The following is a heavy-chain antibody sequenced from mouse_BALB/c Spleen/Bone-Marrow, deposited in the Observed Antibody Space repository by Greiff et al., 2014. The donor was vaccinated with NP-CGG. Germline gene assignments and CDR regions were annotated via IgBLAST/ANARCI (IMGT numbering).Heavy chain of an antibody. J-gene: IGHJ1*01. D-gene: IGHD1-1*01. Sequence: VQLQQSGAELVKPGASVKLSCTASGFNIKDTFMHWVKQRPEQGLEWIGRIDPANGDTKYDPKFQGKATITADTSSNTAYLQLSSLTSEDTAVYYCTKPSFCYGSSYWYFDVWGAGTTVTVSS. CDR2: IDPANGDT. CDR1: GFNIKDTF. V-gene: IGHV14-3*02. CDR3: TKPSFCYGSSYWYFDV.